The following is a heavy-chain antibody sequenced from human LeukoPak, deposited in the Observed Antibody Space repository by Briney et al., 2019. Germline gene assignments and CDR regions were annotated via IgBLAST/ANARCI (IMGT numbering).Heavy chain of an antibody. V-gene: IGHV4-34*01. CDR1: GGSFSGYY. CDR2: INHSGST. J-gene: IGHJ4*02. D-gene: IGHD6-13*01. Sequence: SETLSLTCAVYGGSFSGYYWSWIRQPPGKGLEWIGEINHSGSTNYNSSLKSRVTISVDTSKNQFSLKLSSVTAADTAVYYCARQKYSSSWYTFDYWGQGTLVTVSS. CDR3: ARQKYSSSWYTFDY.